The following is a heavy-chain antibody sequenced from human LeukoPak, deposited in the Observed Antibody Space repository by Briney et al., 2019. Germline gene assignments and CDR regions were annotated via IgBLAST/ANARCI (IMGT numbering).Heavy chain of an antibody. CDR1: GGSISGFY. Sequence: SETLSLTCTLSGGSISGFYWSWIRQPPGKGLEWIGYIYYSGSTNYNPSLKSRVTISVDTSKNQFSLKLSSVTAADTAMYYCARDVEDVVVVAATYYYYYYMDVWGKGTTVTISS. J-gene: IGHJ6*03. V-gene: IGHV4-59*01. CDR2: IYYSGST. CDR3: ARDVEDVVVVAATYYYYYYMDV. D-gene: IGHD2-15*01.